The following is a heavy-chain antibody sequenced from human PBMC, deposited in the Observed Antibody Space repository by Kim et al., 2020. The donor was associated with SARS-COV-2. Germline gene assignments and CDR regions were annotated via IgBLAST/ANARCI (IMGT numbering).Heavy chain of an antibody. V-gene: IGHV1-18*01. Sequence: ASVQVSCKASGHTFTNYGFNWVRQAPGQGLEWMGWISAYNGNTNYAQRLQGRVTMTTDTSTSTAYMGLRSLTSEDTAVFYCARGGYSFDYSFDYWGQGTLVTVSS. J-gene: IGHJ4*02. D-gene: IGHD5-18*01. CDR1: GHTFTNYG. CDR2: ISAYNGNT. CDR3: ARGGYSFDYSFDY.